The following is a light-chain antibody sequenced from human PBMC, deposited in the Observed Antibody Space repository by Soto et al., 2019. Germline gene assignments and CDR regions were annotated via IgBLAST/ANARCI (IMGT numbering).Light chain of an antibody. Sequence: QSVLTQPASVSGSPGQSITISCTGTSSDVGGYNYVSWYQQHPGKAPKLMIYEVSNRPSGVSNRFSGSKSGNTASLTISGLQAEDEADYYCSSYTSSSIDYVFGTGTKL. CDR2: EVS. V-gene: IGLV2-14*01. J-gene: IGLJ1*01. CDR3: SSYTSSSIDYV. CDR1: SSDVGGYNY.